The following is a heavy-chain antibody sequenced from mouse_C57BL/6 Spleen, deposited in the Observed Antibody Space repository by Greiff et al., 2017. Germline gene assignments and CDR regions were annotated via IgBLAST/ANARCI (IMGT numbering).Heavy chain of an antibody. D-gene: IGHD1-1*01. J-gene: IGHJ1*03. CDR1: GFNFTDDY. Sequence: EVQLQQSGAELVRPGASVTLSCTASGFNFTDDYMHWVQQRPGQGLEWIGWIDPENGDNEDAAKFQGKATTTADTSSLTDYLQLSSLASEDTAAYYCTHYYDRSYEYFDFWGKGTTVTVSS. CDR3: THYYDRSYEYFDF. V-gene: IGHV14-4*01. CDR2: IDPENGDN.